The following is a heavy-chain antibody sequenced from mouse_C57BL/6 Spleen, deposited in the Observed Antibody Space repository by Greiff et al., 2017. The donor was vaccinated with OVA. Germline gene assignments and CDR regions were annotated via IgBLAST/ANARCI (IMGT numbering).Heavy chain of an antibody. CDR2: ISSGGSYT. CDR3: ARQVDSSGYSNY. CDR1: GFTFSSYG. D-gene: IGHD3-2*02. V-gene: IGHV5-6*01. J-gene: IGHJ2*01. Sequence: EVMLVESGGDLVKPGGSLKLSCAASGFTFSSYGMSWVRQTPDKRLEWVATISSGGSYTYYPDSVKGRFTISRDNAKNTLYLQMSSLKSEGTAMYYCARQVDSSGYSNYWGQGTTLTVSS.